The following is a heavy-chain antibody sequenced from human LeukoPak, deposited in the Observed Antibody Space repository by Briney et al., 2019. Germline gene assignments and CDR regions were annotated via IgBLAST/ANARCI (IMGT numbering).Heavy chain of an antibody. CDR3: ARGVAGGDF. V-gene: IGHV1-8*01. J-gene: IGHJ4*02. CDR1: GYTFTSFE. D-gene: IGHD6-19*01. Sequence: GASVKVSCKASGYTFTSFEINWVRQSTGQGLEWMGWVNPDSGKTAYALKFQDSLIMTTNISLSTVYMELASLKSEDTAVYYCARGVAGGDFWGQGTLVTVSS. CDR2: VNPDSGKT.